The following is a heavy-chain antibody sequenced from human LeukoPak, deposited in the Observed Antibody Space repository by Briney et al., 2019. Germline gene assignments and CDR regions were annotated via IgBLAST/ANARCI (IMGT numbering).Heavy chain of an antibody. CDR2: IYTTGST. D-gene: IGHD2-2*01. J-gene: IGHJ6*03. V-gene: IGHV4-4*07. CDR1: GGSISSYY. Sequence: PSETLSLTCTVSGGSISSYYWSWIRQPAGKGLEWIGRIYTTGSTNYNPSLKSRVTMSLDTSKNQFSLKLSSVTAADTAVYYCAREGDYCSSTSCYDHYYYMDVWGKGTTVTVSS. CDR3: AREGDYCSSTSCYDHYYYMDV.